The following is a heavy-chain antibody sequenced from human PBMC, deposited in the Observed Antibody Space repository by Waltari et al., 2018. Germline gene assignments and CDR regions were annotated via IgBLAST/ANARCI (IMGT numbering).Heavy chain of an antibody. CDR3: AQERSAGGKGGNYFDY. J-gene: IGHJ4*02. CDR1: GGSFSGYY. V-gene: IGHV4-34*01. Sequence: QVQLQQWGAGLLKPSETLSLTCAVYGGSFSGYYWSWIRQPPGKGLEWIGEIHHSGSTNYHPSLKGRVTISVDTSKNQFSLKLSSVTAADTAVYYCAQERSAGGKGGNYFDYWGQGTLVTVSS. CDR2: IHHSGST. D-gene: IGHD2-15*01.